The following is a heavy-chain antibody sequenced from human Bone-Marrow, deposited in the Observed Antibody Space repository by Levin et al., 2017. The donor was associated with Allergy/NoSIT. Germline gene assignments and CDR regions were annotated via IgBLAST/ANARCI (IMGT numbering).Heavy chain of an antibody. CDR1: GGSISSYY. Sequence: SETLSLTCTVSGGSISSYYWSWIRQPPGKGLEWIGYIYYSGSTNYNPSLKSRVTISVDTSKNQFSLKLSSVTAADTAVYYCARHYGSGSYYTPPSNWFDPWGQGTLVTVSS. CDR3: ARHYGSGSYYTPPSNWFDP. D-gene: IGHD3-10*01. V-gene: IGHV4-59*08. CDR2: IYYSGST. J-gene: IGHJ5*02.